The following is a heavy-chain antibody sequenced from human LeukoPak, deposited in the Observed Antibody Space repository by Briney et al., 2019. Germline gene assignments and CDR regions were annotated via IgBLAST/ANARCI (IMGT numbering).Heavy chain of an antibody. Sequence: SETLSLTCAVYGGSFSGYYWSWIRQPPGKGLEWIGEINHSGSTNYNPSLKSRVTISVDTSKNQFSLKLSSVTAADTAVYCVDSSGHQGDAFDIWGQGTMVTVSS. V-gene: IGHV4-34*01. CDR1: GGSFSGYY. CDR2: INHSGST. CDR3: DSSGHQGDAFDI. D-gene: IGHD3-22*01. J-gene: IGHJ3*02.